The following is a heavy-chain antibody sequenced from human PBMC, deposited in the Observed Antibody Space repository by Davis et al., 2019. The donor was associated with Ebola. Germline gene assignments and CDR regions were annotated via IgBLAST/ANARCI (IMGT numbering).Heavy chain of an antibody. Sequence: AASVKVSCKASGFTFTSYAMNWVRQAPGQGLEWVGWINTNTGNPTYAQGFTGRFVFSLDTSVSTAYLQISGLKAEDTAVYYCARATDAIYDILTGYWGVDPWGQGTLVTVSS. CDR1: GFTFTSYA. CDR2: INTNTGNP. J-gene: IGHJ5*02. D-gene: IGHD3-9*01. V-gene: IGHV7-4-1*02. CDR3: ARATDAIYDILTGYWGVDP.